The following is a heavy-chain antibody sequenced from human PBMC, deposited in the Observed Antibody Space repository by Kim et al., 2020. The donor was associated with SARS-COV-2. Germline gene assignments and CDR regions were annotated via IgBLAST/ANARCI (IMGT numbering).Heavy chain of an antibody. D-gene: IGHD1-26*01. CDR3: ARGGWARGAFDI. V-gene: IGHV5-51*01. Sequence: RYSPSFQGQVTISADKSISTAYLQWSSLKASDTAMYYCARGGWARGAFDIWGQGTMVTVSS. J-gene: IGHJ3*02.